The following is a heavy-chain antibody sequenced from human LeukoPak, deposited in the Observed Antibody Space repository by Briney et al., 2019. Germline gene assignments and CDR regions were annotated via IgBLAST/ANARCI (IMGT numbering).Heavy chain of an antibody. CDR1: GFTFSSYA. V-gene: IGHV3-23*01. CDR3: AKDPAPPLYKNNY. D-gene: IGHD2-2*02. Sequence: GGSLRLSCAASGFTFSSYAMSWVRQAPGKGLEWVSAISGSGGSTYYADPVKGRFTISRDNSKNTLYLQMNSLRAEDTAVYYCAKDPAPPLYKNNYWGQGTLVTVSS. CDR2: ISGSGGST. J-gene: IGHJ4*02.